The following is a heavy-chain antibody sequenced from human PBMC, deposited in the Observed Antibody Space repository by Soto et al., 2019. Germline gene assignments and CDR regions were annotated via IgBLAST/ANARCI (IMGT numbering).Heavy chain of an antibody. V-gene: IGHV3-23*01. Sequence: QHGGSLRLSCAASGFTFSSYAMSWVRQAPGKGLEWVSAISGSGGSTYYADSVKGRFTISRDNSKNTLYLQMNSLRAEDTAVYYCAKRARGSGSYYPYYFDYWGQGTLVTVSS. CDR3: AKRARGSGSYYPYYFDY. J-gene: IGHJ4*02. CDR1: GFTFSSYA. CDR2: ISGSGGST. D-gene: IGHD3-10*01.